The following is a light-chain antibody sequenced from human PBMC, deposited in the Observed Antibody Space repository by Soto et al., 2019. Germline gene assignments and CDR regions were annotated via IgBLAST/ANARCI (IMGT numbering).Light chain of an antibody. CDR2: EVT. J-gene: IGLJ1*01. CDR3: NSYSSMSTLV. V-gene: IGLV2-14*01. CDR1: SSDVGGYNY. Sequence: QSVLTQPASVSGSPGQSITIYCTGTSSDVGGYNYVSWYQQHPGKAPKLLIHEVTTRPSGVSNRFSGSKSGNTASLTISGLQHEEEADSSCNSYSSMSTLVFGTGTKVTVL.